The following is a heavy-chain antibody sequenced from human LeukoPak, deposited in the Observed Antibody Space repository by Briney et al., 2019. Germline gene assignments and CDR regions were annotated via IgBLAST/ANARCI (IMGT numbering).Heavy chain of an antibody. Sequence: PGGSLRLSCAASGFTFSSYAMHWVRQAPGKGLEWVAVISYDGSNKYYADSVKGRFTISRDNSKNTLYLQMNSLRAEDTAVYYCARDLLRVDYWGQGTLVTVSS. CDR2: ISYDGSNK. CDR3: ARDLLRVDY. CDR1: GFTFSSYA. J-gene: IGHJ4*02. V-gene: IGHV3-30-3*01. D-gene: IGHD3-3*01.